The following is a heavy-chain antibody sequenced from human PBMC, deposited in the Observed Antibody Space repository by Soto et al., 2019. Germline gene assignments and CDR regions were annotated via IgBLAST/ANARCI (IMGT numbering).Heavy chain of an antibody. J-gene: IGHJ4*02. V-gene: IGHV1-3*01. CDR1: GGTFSSYA. CDR3: AINYYRSGTFFDY. Sequence: ASVKVSCKASGGTFSSYAISWVRQAPGQGLEWMGWIIAGDGTTNYSQKFQGRVAITRDSSASTAYMELSSLSSEDTAVYYCAINYYRSGTFFDYWGQGTQVTVSS. CDR2: IIAGDGTT. D-gene: IGHD3-10*01.